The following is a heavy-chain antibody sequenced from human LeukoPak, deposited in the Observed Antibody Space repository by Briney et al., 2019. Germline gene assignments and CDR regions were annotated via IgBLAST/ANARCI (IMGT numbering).Heavy chain of an antibody. CDR1: GFTFSTYA. CDR3: AKDGRSVGTTGGFFDY. J-gene: IGHJ4*02. Sequence: PGGSLRLSCAASGFTFSTYAMSWVRQAPGKGLEWVSTISGTGSSTDYADSVKGRFTISRDNSKNTLYLQMKTLRAEDTAVYYCAKDGRSVGTTGGFFDYWGQGTLVTVSS. V-gene: IGHV3-23*01. CDR2: ISGTGSST. D-gene: IGHD1-26*01.